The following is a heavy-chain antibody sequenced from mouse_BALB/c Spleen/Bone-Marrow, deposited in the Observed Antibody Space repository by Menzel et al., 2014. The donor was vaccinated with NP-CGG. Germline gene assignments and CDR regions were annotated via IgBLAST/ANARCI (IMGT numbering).Heavy chain of an antibody. CDR3: AREPHYYAMDY. CDR2: IWGDGST. V-gene: IGHV2-6-7*01. Sequence: VQLVESGPGLVAPSQSLSITCTVSGFSLTGYGVNWVRRPPGKGLEWLGMIWGDGSTDYNSALKSRLSISKDNSKSQVFLKMNSLQTDDTARYYCAREPHYYAMDYWGQGTSVTVSS. CDR1: GFSLTGYG. J-gene: IGHJ4*01.